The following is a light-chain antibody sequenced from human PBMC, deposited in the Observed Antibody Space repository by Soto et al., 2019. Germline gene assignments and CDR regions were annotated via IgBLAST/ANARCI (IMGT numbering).Light chain of an antibody. CDR1: SSDVGGYNF. V-gene: IGLV2-14*03. CDR3: SSYTSSYTYV. Sequence: QSVLTQPASVSGSPGQSVTISCAGTSSDVGGYNFVSWYQQPPGKAPHLMIYDVSSRPSGVSNRFSGSKSGNTASLTISGLQAEDEADYYCSSYTSSYTYVFGTGTKVTVL. CDR2: DVS. J-gene: IGLJ1*01.